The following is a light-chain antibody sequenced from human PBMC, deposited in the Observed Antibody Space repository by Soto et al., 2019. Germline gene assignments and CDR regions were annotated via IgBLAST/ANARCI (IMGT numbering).Light chain of an antibody. CDR2: AAS. J-gene: IGKJ5*01. V-gene: IGKV1-39*01. CDR3: QQSYSTPIT. Sequence: DIQMTQSPSSLSASVGDRVTITCRASQSIFNSLNWYQQKPGKAPMLLISAASNLQSGVPSRFSGSGSGTDFTLTISSLQPEDCATYYCQQSYSTPITFGQGTRLEIK. CDR1: QSIFNS.